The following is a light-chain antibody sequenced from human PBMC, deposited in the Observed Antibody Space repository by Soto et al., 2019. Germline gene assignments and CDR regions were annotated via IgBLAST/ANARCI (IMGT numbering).Light chain of an antibody. CDR2: DAS. J-gene: IGKJ4*01. V-gene: IGKV1-33*01. CDR1: QDISNY. Sequence: DIQMTQSPSSLSASVGDRVTITCQASQDISNYLNWYQQKPGKAPKLLIYDASNLETGVPSRFSGSGSGTDFTFTIISLQPEDIATYYCQQYDNLLTSGGGTKVEIK. CDR3: QQYDNLLT.